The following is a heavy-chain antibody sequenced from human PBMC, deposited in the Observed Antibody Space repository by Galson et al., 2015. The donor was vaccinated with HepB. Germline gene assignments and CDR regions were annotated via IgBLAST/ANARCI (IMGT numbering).Heavy chain of an antibody. CDR1: GFTFSSYG. CDR2: ISYDGSNK. V-gene: IGHV3-30*18. Sequence: SLRLSCAASGFTFSSYGMHWVRQAPGKGLEWVAVISYDGSNKYYADSVKGRFTISRDNSKNTLYLQMNSLRAEDTAVYYCAKDPPYYGGNELDYWGQGTLVTVSS. D-gene: IGHD4-23*01. J-gene: IGHJ4*02. CDR3: AKDPPYYGGNELDY.